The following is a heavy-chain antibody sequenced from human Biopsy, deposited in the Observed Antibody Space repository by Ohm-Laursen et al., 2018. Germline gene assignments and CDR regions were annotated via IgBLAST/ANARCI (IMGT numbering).Heavy chain of an antibody. CDR1: GGSFSGYY. J-gene: IGHJ6*02. CDR3: ARALDYYDPYYYYAMDV. Sequence: SETLSLTCAVYGGSFSGYYWTWIRQPPGKGLEWIGEINHIGSASYNPSLKSRVTVLVDTSKNQFSLKLRSVSAADTAVYFCARALDYYDPYYYYAMDVWGQGTSVTVSS. D-gene: IGHD3-16*01. V-gene: IGHV4-34*01. CDR2: INHIGSA.